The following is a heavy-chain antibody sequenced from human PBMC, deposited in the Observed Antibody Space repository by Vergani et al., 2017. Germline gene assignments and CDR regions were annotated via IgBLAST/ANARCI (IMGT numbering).Heavy chain of an antibody. V-gene: IGHV3-23*04. CDR2: ISGSGGST. Sequence: EVQLVESGGGLVQPGGSLRLSCAASGCTFSSYAMSWVGQAPGKGLEWVSAISGSGGSTYYADSVKGRFTISRDNSKNTLYLQMNSLRAEDTAVYYCAKDGPSVGASPEGRYDYWGQGTLVTVSS. J-gene: IGHJ4*02. CDR1: GCTFSSYA. CDR3: AKDGPSVGASPEGRYDY. D-gene: IGHD5/OR15-5a*01.